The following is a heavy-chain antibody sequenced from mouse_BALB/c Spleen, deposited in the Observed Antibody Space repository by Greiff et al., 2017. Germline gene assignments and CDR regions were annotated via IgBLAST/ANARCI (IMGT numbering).Heavy chain of an antibody. CDR2: IWAGGST. Sequence: VQGVESGPGLVAPSQSLSITCTVSGFSLTSYGVHWVRQPPGKGLEWLGVIWAGGSTNYNSALMSRLSISKDNSKSQVFLKMNSLQTDDTAMYYCARGDGRGAWFAYWGQGTLVTVSA. CDR3: ARGDGRGAWFAY. CDR1: GFSLTSYG. V-gene: IGHV2-9*02. J-gene: IGHJ3*01. D-gene: IGHD1-1*02.